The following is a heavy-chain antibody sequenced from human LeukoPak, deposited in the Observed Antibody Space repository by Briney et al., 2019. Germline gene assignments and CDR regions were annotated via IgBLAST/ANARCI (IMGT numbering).Heavy chain of an antibody. D-gene: IGHD1-14*01. CDR3: AKRARNKTNAY. CDR2: INPSGGST. CDR1: GYTFTSYY. Sequence: ASVKVSCKASGYTFTSYYMHWVRQAPGQGLEWMGIINPSGGSTSYAQKFQGRVTMTKDTSTSTAYMELSSLRSEDTAVYYCAKRARNKTNAYWAQGTMVTVSS. V-gene: IGHV1-46*01. J-gene: IGHJ4*02.